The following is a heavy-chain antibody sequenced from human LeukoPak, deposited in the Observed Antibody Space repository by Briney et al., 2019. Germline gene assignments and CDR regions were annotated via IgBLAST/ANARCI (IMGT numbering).Heavy chain of an antibody. CDR2: INWNGGST. Sequence: GGSLRLSCAASGFTFDDYGMSWVRQAPGKELEWVSGINWNGGSTGYADSVKGRFTISRDNAKNSLYLQMNSLRAEDTALYYCARLLFLDPDYYYYYMDVWGKGTTVTVSS. D-gene: IGHD3/OR15-3a*01. CDR1: GFTFDDYG. V-gene: IGHV3-20*04. J-gene: IGHJ6*03. CDR3: ARLLFLDPDYYYYYMDV.